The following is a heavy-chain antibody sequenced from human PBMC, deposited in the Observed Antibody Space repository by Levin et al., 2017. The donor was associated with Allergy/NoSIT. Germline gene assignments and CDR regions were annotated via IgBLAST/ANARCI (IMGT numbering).Heavy chain of an antibody. CDR3: ARVADYYDSSGYLDY. CDR1: GGTFSSYA. J-gene: IGHJ4*02. D-gene: IGHD3-22*01. V-gene: IGHV1-69*13. CDR2: IIPIFGTA. Sequence: SVKVSCKASGGTFSSYAISWVRQAPGQGLEWMGGIIPIFGTANYAQKFQGRVTITADESTSTAYMELSSLRSEDTAVYYCARVADYYDSSGYLDYWGQGTLVTVSS.